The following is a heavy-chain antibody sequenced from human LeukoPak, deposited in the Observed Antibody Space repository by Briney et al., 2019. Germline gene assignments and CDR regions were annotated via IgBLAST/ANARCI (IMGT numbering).Heavy chain of an antibody. J-gene: IGHJ4*02. D-gene: IGHD2-21*02. Sequence: GGSLRLSCAASGFTFSSYTMSWVRQAPGKGLEWVSAISGSGGSTYYADSVKGRFTISRDNSKNTLYLQMNSLRAEDTAVYYCARATYCGGDCYPYYFDYWGQGTLVTVSS. V-gene: IGHV3-23*01. CDR3: ARATYCGGDCYPYYFDY. CDR1: GFTFSSYT. CDR2: ISGSGGST.